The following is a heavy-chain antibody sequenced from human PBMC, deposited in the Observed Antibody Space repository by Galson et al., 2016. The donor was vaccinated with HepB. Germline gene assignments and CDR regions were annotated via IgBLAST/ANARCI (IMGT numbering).Heavy chain of an antibody. J-gene: IGHJ2*01. D-gene: IGHD3-10*01. CDR1: GFTFSSYA. Sequence: SLRLSCAASGFTFSSYAMRFVRQAPGKGLDWVSTISGSGDETNYADSVKGRFTFSRDNSKNTLYLQMTSLRAEDTAVYYCASGIAVTTSNSFWYFDLWGRGTLVTVSS. V-gene: IGHV3-23*01. CDR3: ASGIAVTTSNSFWYFDL. CDR2: ISGSGDET.